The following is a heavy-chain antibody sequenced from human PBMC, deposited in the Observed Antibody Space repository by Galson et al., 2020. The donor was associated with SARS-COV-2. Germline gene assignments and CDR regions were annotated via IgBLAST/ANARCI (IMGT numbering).Heavy chain of an antibody. CDR3: TGELLGHTDVDV. D-gene: IGHD2-8*02. J-gene: IGHJ3*01. Sequence: TGGPLRLSCAASGFTFSAHVMHWVRQAPGKGLEWVALIWFDGTNKDYADSVKGRFTISRDNSNNSLFLEMTSLRAEDTASYFCTGELLGHTDVDVWGQGTVVTVAS. CDR2: IWFDGTNK. CDR1: GFTFSAHV. V-gene: IGHV3-33*01.